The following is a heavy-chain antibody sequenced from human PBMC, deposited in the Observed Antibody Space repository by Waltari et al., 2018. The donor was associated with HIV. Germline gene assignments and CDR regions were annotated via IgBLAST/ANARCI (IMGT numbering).Heavy chain of an antibody. CDR1: GFTFRGYG. J-gene: IGHJ4*02. Sequence: VQLVESGGDVVQPGGSLGLSGAVAGFTFRGYGMHWVRQAPGKGLEWMSFITYDGSNKYYADSVKGRFTISRDSSKNTLYLQMNGLRSEDTAVYYCAKDGYTPTYFDYWGQGTLVTVSS. V-gene: IGHV3-30*02. D-gene: IGHD1-1*01. CDR2: ITYDGSNK. CDR3: AKDGYTPTYFDY.